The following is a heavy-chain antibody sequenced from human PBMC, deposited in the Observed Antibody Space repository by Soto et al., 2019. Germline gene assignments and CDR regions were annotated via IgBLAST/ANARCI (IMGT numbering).Heavy chain of an antibody. CDR1: GGTFSSYA. D-gene: IGHD3-16*01. CDR3: AQCLLGVNYYYGMDV. J-gene: IGHJ6*02. Sequence: QVQLVQSGAEVKKPGSSVKVSCMASGGTFSSYAINWVRQAPGQGLEWMGGIIPIFATADYAQKFQGRVTITADESTSTAYMELSSLRSEDTAVYYCAQCLLGVNYYYGMDVWGQGTTVTVSS. CDR2: IIPIFATA. V-gene: IGHV1-69*12.